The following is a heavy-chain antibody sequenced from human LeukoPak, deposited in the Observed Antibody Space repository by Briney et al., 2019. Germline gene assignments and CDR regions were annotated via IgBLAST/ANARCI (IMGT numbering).Heavy chain of an antibody. CDR3: ARGWPDGDYFSY. Sequence: GASVKVSCKASRYTFTSYGISWVRQAPGQELEWMGGISAYNGNTNYAQELQGRVTMTTDTSTSKAYKELRSLRSDDAAVYYCARGWPDGDYFSYWGQGTLVTVSS. V-gene: IGHV1-18*01. D-gene: IGHD4-17*01. CDR2: ISAYNGNT. CDR1: RYTFTSYG. J-gene: IGHJ4*02.